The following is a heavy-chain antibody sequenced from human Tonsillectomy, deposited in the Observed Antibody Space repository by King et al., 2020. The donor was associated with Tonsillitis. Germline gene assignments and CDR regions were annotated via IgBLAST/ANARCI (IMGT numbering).Heavy chain of an antibody. CDR3: ARDWDCGGDCYYFDY. V-gene: IGHV1-18*01. CDR1: GYSFTSYG. CDR2: ISVYNGNT. J-gene: IGHJ4*02. D-gene: IGHD2-21*02. Sequence: VQLVQSGAEVKKPGASVKVSCKTSGYSFTSYGISWVRQAPGQGLEWMGWISVYNGNTNYAQKFQGRVTMTTDTSTSTAYMELRSLRSDDTAIYYCARDWDCGGDCYYFDYWGQGTLVTVSS.